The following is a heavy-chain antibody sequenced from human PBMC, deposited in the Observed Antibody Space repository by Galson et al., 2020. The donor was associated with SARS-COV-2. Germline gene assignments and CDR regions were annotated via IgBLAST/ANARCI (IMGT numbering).Heavy chain of an antibody. CDR2: IDPSDSYT. CDR3: ARATPPDYDILTGDFSNYYYDMDV. D-gene: IGHD3-9*01. V-gene: IGHV5-10-1*01. J-gene: IGHJ6*03. CDR1: GYSFTSYW. Sequence: HGESLKISCKGSGYSFTSYWISWVRQMPGKGLEWMGRIDPSDSYTNHSPSFQGHATISADKSISTAYLQWSSLKASDTAMYYCARATPPDYDILTGDFSNYYYDMDVWGKGTTVTVSS.